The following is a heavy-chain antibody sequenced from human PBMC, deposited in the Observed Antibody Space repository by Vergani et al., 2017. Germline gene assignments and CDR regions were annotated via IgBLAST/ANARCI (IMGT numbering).Heavy chain of an antibody. D-gene: IGHD6-13*01. CDR3: ARGRLVRGSSPFFDL. Sequence: PPGKGLGWIGEINHSGSTHYNPSLKSRVTISVDTSKNQFSLKLSSVTAADTAVYYCARGRLVRGSSPFFDLWGRGTLVTVSS. CDR2: INHSGST. V-gene: IGHV4-34*01. J-gene: IGHJ2*01.